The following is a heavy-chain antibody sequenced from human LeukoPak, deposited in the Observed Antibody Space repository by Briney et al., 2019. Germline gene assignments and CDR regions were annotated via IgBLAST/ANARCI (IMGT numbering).Heavy chain of an antibody. J-gene: IGHJ1*01. CDR2: IYYTGST. V-gene: IGHV4-59*01. CDR1: GGAISTYY. CDR3: ARAQGYSSGWDFQH. Sequence: SETLSLTCTVSGGAISTYYWSWIRQTPGMGLEWIGYIYYTGSTNYNPSLKSRVTISVDASKNQFSLKMSTMTAADTAVYYCARAQGYSSGWDFQHWGQGTLVTVSS. D-gene: IGHD6-19*01.